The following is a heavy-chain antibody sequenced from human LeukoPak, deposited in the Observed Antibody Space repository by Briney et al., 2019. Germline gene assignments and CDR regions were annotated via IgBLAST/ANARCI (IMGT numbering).Heavy chain of an antibody. J-gene: IGHJ4*02. CDR1: GGSISSNNW. V-gene: IGHV4-4*02. CDR2: ISHSGST. Sequence: PSGTLSLTCAVSGGSISSNNWWSWVRQPPGKGLEWIGEISHSGSTGYNPSLKSRVTISVDKSKNRFSLKLSSVTAADTAVYYCARNMVGETTFDYWGQGTLVTVSS. D-gene: IGHD2/OR15-2a*01. CDR3: ARNMVGETTFDY.